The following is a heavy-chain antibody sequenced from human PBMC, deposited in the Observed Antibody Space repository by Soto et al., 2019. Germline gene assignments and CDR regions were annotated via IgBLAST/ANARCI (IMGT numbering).Heavy chain of an antibody. V-gene: IGHV3-21*01. CDR2: ISSGSSDT. CDR3: VRGSSCVGTTCYNEGFFGP. Sequence: GGSLGLSCEASGFTFSRVSMNWVRQVPGKGLEWVASISSGSSDTWYADSVKGRFIISRDNAKNTLSLQMNSLRVEDTAVYYCVRGSSCVGTTCYNEGFFGPWGQGALVTVSS. D-gene: IGHD2-2*01. CDR1: GFTFSRVS. J-gene: IGHJ5*02.